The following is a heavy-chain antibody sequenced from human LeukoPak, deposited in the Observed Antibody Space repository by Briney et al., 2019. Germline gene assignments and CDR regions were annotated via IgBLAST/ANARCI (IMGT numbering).Heavy chain of an antibody. Sequence: SVKVSCKASGGTFSSYAISWVRQAPGQGLEWMGRIIPILGIANYAQKFQGRVTMTRDTSTSTVYMELSSLRSEDTAVYYCAREYPATCYFDYWGQGTLVTVSS. CDR2: IIPILGIA. V-gene: IGHV1-69*04. CDR3: AREYPATCYFDY. D-gene: IGHD2-2*02. CDR1: GGTFSSYA. J-gene: IGHJ4*02.